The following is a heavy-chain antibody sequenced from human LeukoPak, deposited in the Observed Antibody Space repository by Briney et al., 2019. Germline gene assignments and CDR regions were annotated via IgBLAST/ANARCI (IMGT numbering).Heavy chain of an antibody. Sequence: GESLKISCKGSGFNFAGYWIGWVRQMPGKGLEWMGIIHRWGDPHLRYSPPFRGQVTISMDESINTAYLEWGGLKASDTAMYYCARLYDYDTAGYYDDSFDIWGQGTLVTVSS. CDR1: GFNFAGYW. CDR3: ARLYDYDTAGYYDDSFDI. V-gene: IGHV5-51*01. J-gene: IGHJ3*02. CDR2: IHRWGDPHL. D-gene: IGHD3-22*01.